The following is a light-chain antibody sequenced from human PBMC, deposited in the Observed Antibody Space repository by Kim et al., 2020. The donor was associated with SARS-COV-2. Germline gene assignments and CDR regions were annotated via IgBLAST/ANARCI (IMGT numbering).Light chain of an antibody. CDR2: SND. J-gene: IGLJ3*02. Sequence: GQRVTISCSGINSHIGSNPISWYQQAPGAAPKLLIYSNDQRPSGFPARFSGSKSGASASLAISGLQSEDEADYYCAVWDDSLNGRVFGGGTKLTVL. V-gene: IGLV1-44*01. CDR1: NSHIGSNP. CDR3: AVWDDSLNGRV.